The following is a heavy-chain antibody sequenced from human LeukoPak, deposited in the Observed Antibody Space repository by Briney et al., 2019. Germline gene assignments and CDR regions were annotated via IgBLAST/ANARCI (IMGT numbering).Heavy chain of an antibody. CDR1: GFTSSSYA. CDR3: AKPREGSGSYYKSFFDS. V-gene: IGHV3-23*01. CDR2: ISGSGGDT. J-gene: IGHJ4*02. Sequence: GGSLRLSCAASGFTSSSYAMGWVRQAPGKGLEWVSVISGSGGDTNYADSVKGRFTISRDNSKNTLYLQMNTLRAEDTAVYYCAKPREGSGSYYKSFFDSWGQGTLVTVSS. D-gene: IGHD3-10*01.